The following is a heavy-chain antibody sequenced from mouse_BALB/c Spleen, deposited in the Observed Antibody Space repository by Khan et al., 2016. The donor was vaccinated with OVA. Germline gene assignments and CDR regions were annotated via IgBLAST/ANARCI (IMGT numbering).Heavy chain of an antibody. CDR1: GYSITSDYA. V-gene: IGHV3-2*02. CDR3: VRGRSY. J-gene: IGHJ3*01. Sequence: EVQLQESGPGLVKPSQSLSLTCTVTGYSITSDYAWNWIRQFPGNKLEWMGYITSSGRTSYTPSLKSRFSITRDTSKNQFFLQLNSVTTEDTATYYCVRGRSYWGQGTLVTVAA. CDR2: ITSSGRT. D-gene: IGHD3-3*01.